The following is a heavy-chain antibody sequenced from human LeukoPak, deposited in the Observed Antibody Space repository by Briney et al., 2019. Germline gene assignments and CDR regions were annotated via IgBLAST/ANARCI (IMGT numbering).Heavy chain of an antibody. CDR2: ISDHGGYT. Sequence: GGSLRLSCAASGFTFNNYAMNWVRQAPGKGLEWVSAISDHGGYTYYADSVKGRFTISRDNSKNTLFLQTNSLRVEDTAVYYCAKGLYYYDSSGYWHPDAFDIWGQGTMVTVSS. V-gene: IGHV3-23*01. CDR1: GFTFNNYA. D-gene: IGHD3-22*01. CDR3: AKGLYYYDSSGYWHPDAFDI. J-gene: IGHJ3*02.